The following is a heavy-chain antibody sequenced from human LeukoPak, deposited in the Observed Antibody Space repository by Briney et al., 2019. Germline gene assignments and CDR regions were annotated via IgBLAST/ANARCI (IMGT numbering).Heavy chain of an antibody. Sequence: TGGSLRLSCAASGFTFSSYAMSWVRQAPGKGLEWVSAISGSGGSTYYADSVKGRFTISRDNSKNTLYLQMNSLRAEDTAVYYCAKDRVRLGEFLYNYYYGMDVWGQGTTVTVSS. D-gene: IGHD3-16*01. V-gene: IGHV3-23*01. CDR2: ISGSGGST. J-gene: IGHJ6*02. CDR3: AKDRVRLGEFLYNYYYGMDV. CDR1: GFTFSSYA.